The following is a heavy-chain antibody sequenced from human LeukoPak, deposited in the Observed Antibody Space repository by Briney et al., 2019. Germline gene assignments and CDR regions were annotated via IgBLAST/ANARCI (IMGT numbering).Heavy chain of an antibody. Sequence: GGSLRLSCAASGFTFNSYRMNWVRQAPGKGLEWVSSISSSSSYIYYADSVKDRFTISRDNAKNPLYLQMNSLRAEDTAVYYCARFRSGGWYYFDSWGQGTLVTVSS. J-gene: IGHJ4*02. CDR1: GFTFNSYR. CDR3: ARFRSGGWYYFDS. D-gene: IGHD6-19*01. CDR2: ISSSSSYI. V-gene: IGHV3-21*01.